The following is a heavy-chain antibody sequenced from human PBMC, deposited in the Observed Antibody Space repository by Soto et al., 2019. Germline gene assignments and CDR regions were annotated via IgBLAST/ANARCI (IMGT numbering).Heavy chain of an antibody. V-gene: IGHV5-51*01. CDR1: EYSFTTYW. Sequence: GESLKISCKGTEYSFTTYWIGWVRKMPGKGLEWMGIIYPGDSDLRYSPSLQGQVTISADKSISTAYLQWSSLKASDTAMYYCATRAVDDAFDIWGQGTMVTVSS. CDR2: IYPGDSDL. J-gene: IGHJ3*02. CDR3: ATRAVDDAFDI. D-gene: IGHD6-19*01.